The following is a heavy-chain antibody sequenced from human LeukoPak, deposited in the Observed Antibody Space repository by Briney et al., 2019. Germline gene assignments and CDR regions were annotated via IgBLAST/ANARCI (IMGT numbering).Heavy chain of an antibody. D-gene: IGHD2-15*01. CDR1: GGSITNYY. Sequence: SEILSLTCTVSGGSITNYYWSWIRQPPGKGLEWLGYIYYSGSTNYNPSPKSRVTISVDTSKNQFSLKLRSVTAADTAVYYCARDRIYCSGGSCYYYGMDVWGQGTTVTVSS. CDR3: ARDRIYCSGGSCYYYGMDV. V-gene: IGHV4-59*01. CDR2: IYYSGST. J-gene: IGHJ6*02.